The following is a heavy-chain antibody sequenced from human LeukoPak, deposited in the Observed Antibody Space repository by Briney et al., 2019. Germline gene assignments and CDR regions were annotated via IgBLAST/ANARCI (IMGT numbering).Heavy chain of an antibody. CDR1: GGTFSSYA. CDR2: IIPIFGTA. D-gene: IGHD3-10*01. V-gene: IGHV1-69*13. CDR3: ARDFDSAYYCGSGSYYP. J-gene: IGHJ5*02. Sequence: ASVKVSCKASGGTFSSYAISWVRQAPGQGLEWMGGIIPIFGTANYAQKFQGRVTITADESTSTAYMELSSLRSEDTAVYYCARDFDSAYYCGSGSYYPWGQGTLVTVSS.